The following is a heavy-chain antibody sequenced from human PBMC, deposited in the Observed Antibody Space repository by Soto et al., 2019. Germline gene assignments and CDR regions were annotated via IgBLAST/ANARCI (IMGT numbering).Heavy chain of an antibody. CDR3: AMGGVYTAADLLSDY. D-gene: IGHD6-13*01. V-gene: IGHV3-48*02. Sequence: GGSLRLSCAASGFTFSSYSMNWVRQAPGKGLEWISYISSSSSTIYYTDSVKGRFTISRDNAKNSLYLQMNSLRDEDTAVYYCAMGGVYTAADLLSDYWGQGTLVTVSS. CDR2: ISSSSSTI. J-gene: IGHJ4*02. CDR1: GFTFSSYS.